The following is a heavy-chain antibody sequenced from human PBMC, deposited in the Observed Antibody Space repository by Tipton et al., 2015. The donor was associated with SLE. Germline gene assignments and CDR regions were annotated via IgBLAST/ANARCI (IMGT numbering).Heavy chain of an antibody. CDR1: GYTFTGYY. D-gene: IGHD3-3*01. V-gene: IGHV1-2*02. Sequence: QLVQSGAEVKNPGASMKVSCKASGYTFTGYYMHWVRQAPGQGLEWMGWINPNSGDTNYAQKFQGRVTMTRDTSIRTAYMEVSRLRSDDTAVYYCAIFGVVSPHAFDIWGQGTLVTVSS. J-gene: IGHJ3*02. CDR3: AIFGVVSPHAFDI. CDR2: INPNSGDT.